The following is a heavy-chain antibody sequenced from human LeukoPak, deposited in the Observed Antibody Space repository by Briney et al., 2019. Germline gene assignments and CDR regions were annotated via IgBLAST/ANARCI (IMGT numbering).Heavy chain of an antibody. D-gene: IGHD1-26*01. CDR3: ARGRTFEKRFYYYMDV. J-gene: IGHJ6*03. V-gene: IGHV4-38-2*01. CDR1: GYSISSGYY. Sequence: SETLSLTCAVSGYSISSGYYWAWIRQPPGKGLEWIGSIYRSGSTVYNPYIKSRMTISATTSKTQYSLKLSTVTAADTAVYYCARGRTFEKRFYYYMDVWGKGTTVTVSS. CDR2: IYRSGST.